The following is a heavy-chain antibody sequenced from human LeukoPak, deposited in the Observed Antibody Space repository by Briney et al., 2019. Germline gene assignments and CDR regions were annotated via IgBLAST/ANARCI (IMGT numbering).Heavy chain of an antibody. CDR3: ARSSSIAARPPYY. CDR1: GGTFSSYA. J-gene: IGHJ4*02. V-gene: IGHV1-69*04. CDR2: IIPILGIA. Sequence: SVKVSCKASGGTFSSYAISWVRPAPGQGLEWMGRIIPILGIANYAQKFQGRVTITADKSTSTAYMELSSLRSEDTAVYYCARSSSIAARPPYYWGQGTLVTVSS. D-gene: IGHD6-6*01.